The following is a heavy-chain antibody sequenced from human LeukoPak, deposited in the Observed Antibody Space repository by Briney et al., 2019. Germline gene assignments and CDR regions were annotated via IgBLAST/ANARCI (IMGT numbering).Heavy chain of an antibody. CDR1: GGTFSSYA. CDR3: AREVQSARWDY. J-gene: IGHJ4*02. V-gene: IGHV1-69*06. CDR2: IIPIFGTA. D-gene: IGHD6-6*01. Sequence: ASVKVSCKASGGTFSSYAISWVRQAPGQGLEWMGGIIPIFGTANYAQKFQGRVTITADKSTSTAYMELSSLRSEDTAVYYCAREVQSARWDYWGQGTLVTVSS.